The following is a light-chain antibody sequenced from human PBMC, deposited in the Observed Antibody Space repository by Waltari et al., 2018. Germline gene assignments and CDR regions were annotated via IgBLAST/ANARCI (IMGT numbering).Light chain of an antibody. Sequence: QSALTQPASVSGSPGQSVSISCTGTSNDVGGYGYVSWYQQFPGKAPKLMIYEVSYRPSGGSSRCSGSKSGNTASLTISGLQAEDEAVYYCSSHTSTVPHVFGTGTKVTVV. CDR2: EVS. CDR1: SNDVGGYGY. CDR3: SSHTSTVPHV. J-gene: IGLJ1*01. V-gene: IGLV2-14*01.